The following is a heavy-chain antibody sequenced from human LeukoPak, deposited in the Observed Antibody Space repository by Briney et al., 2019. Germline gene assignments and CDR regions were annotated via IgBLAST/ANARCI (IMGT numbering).Heavy chain of an antibody. CDR3: AKNLSNAYYDMIWFDP. J-gene: IGHJ5*02. D-gene: IGHD3-22*01. CDR1: GGSINNYY. CDR2: IYDSGTT. V-gene: IGHV4-59*01. Sequence: SETLSLTCTVSGGSINNYYRSWIRQPPGKGREWIGYIYDSGTTRYNPSLTSRVAISADPSKIQFSLKVRSVTAADTAVYYCAKNLSNAYYDMIWFDPWGQGTLVTVSS.